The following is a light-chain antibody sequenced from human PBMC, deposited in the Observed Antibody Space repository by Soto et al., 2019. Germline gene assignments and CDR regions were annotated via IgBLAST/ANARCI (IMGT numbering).Light chain of an antibody. V-gene: IGLV2-14*01. CDR3: SSYTSSSTLV. J-gene: IGLJ2*01. Sequence: QSALTQPASVSGSPGQSITISFTGSSSDVGGYNYVSWYQQHPGKAPKLMIYEVRNRPSGISNRFSGSKSGNTASLTLSGLQAEDEADYYCSSYTSSSTLVFGGGTKLTVL. CDR1: SSDVGGYNY. CDR2: EVR.